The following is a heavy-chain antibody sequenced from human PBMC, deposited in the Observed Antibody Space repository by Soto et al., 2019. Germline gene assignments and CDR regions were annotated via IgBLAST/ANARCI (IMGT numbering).Heavy chain of an antibody. Sequence: QLQLVQSGAEVKRPGSSVKVSCRASGGSLSTYKISWVRQAAGQGLQWLGAIIPLSGTATYAQKCQARVTFSADESMTTAYMQPGGLTSEDSAVYYCARDLHYYDNSAEVRVAFDLWGQGTMVTVSS. CDR2: IIPLSGTA. CDR3: ARDLHYYDNSAEVRVAFDL. D-gene: IGHD3-22*01. J-gene: IGHJ3*01. CDR1: GGSLSTYK. V-gene: IGHV1-69*01.